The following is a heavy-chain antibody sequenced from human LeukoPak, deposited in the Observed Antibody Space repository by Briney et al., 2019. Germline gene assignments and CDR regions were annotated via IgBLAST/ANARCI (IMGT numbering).Heavy chain of an antibody. Sequence: GGSLRPSCAASEFILTSFWISWSRQVQGKGLEWVPNIKQDGTETSYVDSVEGRFTISRDNAKNSLFLQMNSLRADDTALYYCARGVTSAWYLRYYFEYWGQGIMVTVSS. CDR3: ARGVTSAWYLRYYFEY. D-gene: IGHD6-13*01. CDR1: EFILTSFW. CDR2: IKQDGTET. J-gene: IGHJ4*02. V-gene: IGHV3-7*03.